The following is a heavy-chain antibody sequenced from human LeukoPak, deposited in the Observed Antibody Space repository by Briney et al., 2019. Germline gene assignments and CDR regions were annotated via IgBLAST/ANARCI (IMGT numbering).Heavy chain of an antibody. CDR1: GGSVSSGSYY. Sequence: PSETLSLTCTVSGGSVSSGSYYWSWIRQPPGKGLEWIGYIYYSGSTNYNPSLKSRVTISVDTPKNQFSLKLSSVTAADTAVYYCAREDLGYSSSWYVGGYFDYWGQGTLVTVSS. D-gene: IGHD6-13*01. V-gene: IGHV4-61*01. CDR2: IYYSGST. CDR3: AREDLGYSSSWYVGGYFDY. J-gene: IGHJ4*02.